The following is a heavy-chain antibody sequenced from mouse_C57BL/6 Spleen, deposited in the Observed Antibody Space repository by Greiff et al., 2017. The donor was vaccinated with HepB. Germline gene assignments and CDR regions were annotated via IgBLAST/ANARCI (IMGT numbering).Heavy chain of an antibody. CDR2: IDPSDSET. V-gene: IGHV1-52*01. CDR1: GYTFTSYW. CDR3: ARGIGPYYYGSSYDY. J-gene: IGHJ2*01. D-gene: IGHD1-1*01. Sequence: QVQLKQPGAELVRPGSSVKLSCKASGYTFTSYWMHWVKQRPIQGLEWIGNIDPSDSETHYNQKFKDKATLTVDKSSSTAYMQLSSLTSEDSAVYYCARGIGPYYYGSSYDYWGQGTTLTVSS.